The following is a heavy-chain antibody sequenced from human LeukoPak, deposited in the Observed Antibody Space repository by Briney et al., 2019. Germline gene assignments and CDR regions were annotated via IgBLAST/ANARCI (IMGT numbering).Heavy chain of an antibody. CDR3: ARHRPYSSGWRHFDY. J-gene: IGHJ4*02. D-gene: IGHD6-19*01. V-gene: IGHV5-51*01. CDR2: IYPGDSDT. CDR1: GYSFTNYW. Sequence: GESLKIPCKGSGYSFTNYWIGWLRQMPGKGLEWMGIIYPGDSDTRYSPSFQGQVTISADKSISTAYLQWSSLKASDTAMYYCARHRPYSSGWRHFDYWGQGTLVTVSS.